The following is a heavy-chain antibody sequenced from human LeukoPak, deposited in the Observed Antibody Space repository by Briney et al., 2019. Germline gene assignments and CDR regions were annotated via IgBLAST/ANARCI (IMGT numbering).Heavy chain of an antibody. CDR2: IRYDGSNK. V-gene: IGHV3-30*02. CDR3: AKVIDY. J-gene: IGHJ4*02. Sequence: GGSLRLSCAASGFTFSSYGMHWVRQAPGKGLEWEAFIRYDGSNKHYADSVKGRFTISRDNSKNTLYLQMNSLRAEDTAVYYCAKVIDYWGQGTLVTVSS. CDR1: GFTFSSYG.